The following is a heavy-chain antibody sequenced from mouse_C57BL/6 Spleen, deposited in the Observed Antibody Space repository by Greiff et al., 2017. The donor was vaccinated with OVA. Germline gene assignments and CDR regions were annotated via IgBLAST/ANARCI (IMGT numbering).Heavy chain of an antibody. Sequence: EVKLMESGPGLVKPSQSLSLTCSVTGYSITSGYYWNWIRQFPGNKLEWMGYISYDGSNNYNPSLKNRISLTRGTSKTPFFLKLNSVTTEDTATYYCASPIYYDYDVRGYYAMDYWGQGTSVTVSS. D-gene: IGHD2-4*01. CDR2: ISYDGSN. J-gene: IGHJ4*01. CDR1: GYSITSGYY. CDR3: ASPIYYDYDVRGYYAMDY. V-gene: IGHV3-6*01.